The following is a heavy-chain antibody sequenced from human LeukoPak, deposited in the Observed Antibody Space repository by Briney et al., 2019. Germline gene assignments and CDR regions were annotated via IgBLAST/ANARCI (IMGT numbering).Heavy chain of an antibody. D-gene: IGHD6-13*01. CDR3: ARAGSASWYDY. CDR2: IHASGGRT. J-gene: IGHJ4*02. CDR1: GFTFNTYT. Sequence: GGSLRLSCAASGFTFNTYTMGWVRQAPGKGLEWVSDIHASGGRTFYADSVKGRSALSRDNSKNTLFLQMNSLRAEDTALYYCARAGSASWYDYWGQGTLVTVSS. V-gene: IGHV3-23*01.